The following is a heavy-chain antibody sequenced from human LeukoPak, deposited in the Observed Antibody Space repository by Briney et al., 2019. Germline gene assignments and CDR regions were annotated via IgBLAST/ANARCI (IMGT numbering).Heavy chain of an antibody. CDR2: LFHSGDT. Sequence: SETLSLTCTVSSDFIGSVSWSWIRQPPGKGLECIGSLFHSGDTNYSPSLKSRLTISVDTSKKQLSLKLKSVTAADTAVYYCARLAFYYDRSGPADWYFDLWGRGTLVTVSS. J-gene: IGHJ2*01. CDR1: SDFIGSVS. V-gene: IGHV4-59*08. D-gene: IGHD3-22*01. CDR3: ARLAFYYDRSGPADWYFDL.